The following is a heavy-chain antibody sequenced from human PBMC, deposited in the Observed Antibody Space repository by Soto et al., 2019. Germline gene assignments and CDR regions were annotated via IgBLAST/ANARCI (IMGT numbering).Heavy chain of an antibody. J-gene: IGHJ4*02. Sequence: LXLTGTVAGGSISSGENFWNWIRQSPGKGLEWIGYIHHSGSTYYNPSLKSRLTISVDTSKNQISLKLNSVTAADKAVHYCARDTGTYPYYIDYWGQGTLVTVYS. CDR3: ARDTGTYPYYIDY. CDR2: IHHSGST. D-gene: IGHD1-26*01. CDR1: GGSISSGENF. V-gene: IGHV4-30-4*01.